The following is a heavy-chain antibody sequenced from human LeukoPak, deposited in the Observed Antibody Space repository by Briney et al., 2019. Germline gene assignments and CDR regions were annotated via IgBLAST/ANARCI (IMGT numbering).Heavy chain of an antibody. J-gene: IGHJ4*02. D-gene: IGHD3-10*01. V-gene: IGHV3-30*02. CDR2: IRYDGSNK. CDR3: AKDPTLLWFGELCYFDY. Sequence: GGSLRLSCAASGFTFSSYGMHWVRQAPGKGLEWVAFIRYDGSNKYYADSVKGRFTISRDNSKNTLYLQMNSLRAEDTAVYYCAKDPTLLWFGELCYFDYWDQGTLVTVSS. CDR1: GFTFSSYG.